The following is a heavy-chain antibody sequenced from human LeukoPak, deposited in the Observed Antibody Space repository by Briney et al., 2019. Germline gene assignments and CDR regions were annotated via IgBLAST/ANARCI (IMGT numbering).Heavy chain of an antibody. V-gene: IGHV3-15*01. Sequence: GGSLRLPCAASGFTFTNAWMSWVRQAPGKGLEWVGRIKSKTDAGTTDYAAPVKGRFTISRDDSKNTLYLQMNSLKTEDTAAYYCTTLVGAIIYYWGQGTLVTVSS. CDR2: IKSKTDAGTT. D-gene: IGHD1-26*01. CDR3: TTLVGAIIYY. J-gene: IGHJ4*02. CDR1: GFTFTNAW.